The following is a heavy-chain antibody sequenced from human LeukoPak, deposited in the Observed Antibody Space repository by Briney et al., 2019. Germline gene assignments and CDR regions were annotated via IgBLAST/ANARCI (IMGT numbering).Heavy chain of an antibody. CDR1: GLTFSSPA. J-gene: IGHJ4*02. CDR3: ANRYGSGSYYDY. D-gene: IGHD3-10*01. CDR2: ISGRGGST. V-gene: IGHV3-23*01. Sequence: GGSLRLSCAASGLTFSSPAMSWVRQAPGKGLPWVSGISGRGGSTYYADSVNGRYTISRDNSKNTLYLQTNSLRAEDTAVYYCANRYGSGSYYDYWGQGTLVTASS.